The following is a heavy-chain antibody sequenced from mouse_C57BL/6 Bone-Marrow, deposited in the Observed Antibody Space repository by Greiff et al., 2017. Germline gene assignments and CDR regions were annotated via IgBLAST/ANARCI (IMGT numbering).Heavy chain of an antibody. Sequence: EVQRVESGGGLVQPGESLKLSCESNEYAFPSHDMSWVRQTPGQRLELVAAINSDGGSTYYPDTMESRFTISSDNPKNTLYLQMSSLRAEDTALYYCHTVATGDYWGQGTTLTVSS. CDR3: HTVATGDY. J-gene: IGHJ2*01. CDR2: INSDGGST. V-gene: IGHV5-2*01. CDR1: EYAFPSHD. D-gene: IGHD1-1*01.